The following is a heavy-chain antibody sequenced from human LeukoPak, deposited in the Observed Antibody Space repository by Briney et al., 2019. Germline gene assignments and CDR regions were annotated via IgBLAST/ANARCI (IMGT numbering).Heavy chain of an antibody. J-gene: IGHJ4*02. Sequence: GGSVRLSCAASGFTFSSYAMSWVRQAPGKGLEWVSAISGRCGSTYYAHSVKGRFTISRDNSKNTLFLQMNSLRAEDTAVYYCAKDSLVGGWLVGSSFDSWGQETLVTVSS. D-gene: IGHD6-19*01. V-gene: IGHV3-23*01. CDR3: AKDSLVGGWLVGSSFDS. CDR1: GFTFSSYA. CDR2: ISGRCGST.